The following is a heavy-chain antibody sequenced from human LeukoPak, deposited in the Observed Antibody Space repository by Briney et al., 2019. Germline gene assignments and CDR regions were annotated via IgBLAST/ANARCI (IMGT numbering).Heavy chain of an antibody. CDR1: GFTFSSYA. J-gene: IGHJ4*02. V-gene: IGHV3-30*04. Sequence: GGSLRLSCAASGFTFSSYAMHWVRQAPGKGLEWVAVISYDGSTKYYADSVKGRFTISRDNSNNTLYLQMNSLRAEDTAVYYCARDDIRNGILASAGVRYWGQGTLVTVSS. CDR2: ISYDGSTK. D-gene: IGHD2-15*01. CDR3: ARDDIRNGILASAGVRY.